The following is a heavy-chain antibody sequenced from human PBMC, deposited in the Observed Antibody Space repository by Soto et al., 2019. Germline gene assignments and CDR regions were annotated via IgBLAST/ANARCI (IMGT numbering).Heavy chain of an antibody. Sequence: SETLSLTCTVSGGSISSYYWSWIRQPPGKGLEWIGYIYYSGSTNYNPSLKSRVTISVDTSKNQFSLKLSSVTAADTAVYYCARAHHSSWVDSWGQGTLVTVSS. V-gene: IGHV4-59*01. D-gene: IGHD6-13*01. CDR1: GGSISSYY. CDR3: ARAHHSSWVDS. CDR2: IYYSGST. J-gene: IGHJ4*02.